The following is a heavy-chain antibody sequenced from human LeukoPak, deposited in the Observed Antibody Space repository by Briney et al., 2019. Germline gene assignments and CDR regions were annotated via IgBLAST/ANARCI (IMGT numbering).Heavy chain of an antibody. CDR3: AKDGFGDGSNSFDS. D-gene: IGHD5-24*01. V-gene: IGHV3-23*01. J-gene: IGHJ4*02. CDR1: GFTFSSYA. CDR2: IIGSGGST. Sequence: GGSLRLSCAASGFTFSSYAMNWVRQAPGKGLEWVSGIIGSGGSTYYADSVKGRFTISRDNSKNTLYLQMNSLRVEDTAVYYCAKDGFGDGSNSFDSWGQGPLVTVPS.